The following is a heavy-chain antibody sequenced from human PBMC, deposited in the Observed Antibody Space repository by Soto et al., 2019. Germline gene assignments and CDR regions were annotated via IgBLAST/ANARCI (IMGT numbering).Heavy chain of an antibody. V-gene: IGHV4-39*01. Sequence: QLQLQESGPGLVKPSETLSLTCTVSGGSISTSGLYWGWIRQSPGKGLEWIAIINYSGTTYYSPSLKSRVTLSVDTSNHQFSLKLTSVTAADTALYYCATYSSTWGWFDPWGQGILVTVSS. CDR3: ATYSSTWGWFDP. D-gene: IGHD6-19*01. J-gene: IGHJ5*02. CDR1: GGSISTSGLY. CDR2: INYSGTT.